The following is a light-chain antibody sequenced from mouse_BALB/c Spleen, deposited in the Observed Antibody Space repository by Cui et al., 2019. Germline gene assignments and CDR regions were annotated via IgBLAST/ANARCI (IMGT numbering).Light chain of an antibody. J-gene: IGKJ5*01. CDR2: ATS. CDR3: QQWSSNPLT. V-gene: IGKV4-72*01. CDR1: SSVSY. Sequence: QIVLSQSTAILSASPGEKVTMTCSASSSVSYMHWYQQKPGSSPKPWIYATSNRASGVPARFSGSGSGTSYSLTISRVEAEDAATYYCQQWSSNPLTFGAGTKLELK.